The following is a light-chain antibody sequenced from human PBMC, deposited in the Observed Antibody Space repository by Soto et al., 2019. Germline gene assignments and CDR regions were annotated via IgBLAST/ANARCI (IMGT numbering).Light chain of an antibody. CDR3: QQSYSTPIT. CDR2: AAS. CDR1: QTISSW. Sequence: IQITQSPSTLSRSVGDRVTITCRASQTISSWLAWYQQKPGKAPKLLIYAASSLQSGVPSRFSGSGSGTDFTLTISSLQPEDFATYYCQQSYSTPITFGQGTRLEIK. V-gene: IGKV1-39*01. J-gene: IGKJ5*01.